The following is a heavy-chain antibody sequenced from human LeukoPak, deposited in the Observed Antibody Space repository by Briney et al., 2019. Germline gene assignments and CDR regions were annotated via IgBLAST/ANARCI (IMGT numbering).Heavy chain of an antibody. CDR3: AREGYSSSWSKLVDY. CDR1: GFSFTSYN. D-gene: IGHD6-13*01. CDR2: ISGSGGST. V-gene: IGHV3-21*01. J-gene: IGHJ4*02. Sequence: GGSLRLSCAASGFSFTSYNINWVRQAPGKGLEWVSAISGSGGSTNYADSVKGRFTISRDNARNSLYLQMNSLRAEDTAVYYCAREGYSSSWSKLVDYWGQGTLVTVSS.